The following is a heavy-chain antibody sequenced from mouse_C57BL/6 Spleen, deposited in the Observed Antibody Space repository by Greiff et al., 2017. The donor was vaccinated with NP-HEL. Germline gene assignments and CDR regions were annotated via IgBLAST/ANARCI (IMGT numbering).Heavy chain of an antibody. CDR3: ARTDPTVVSDY. CDR1: GYTFTSYW. Sequence: QVQLQQPGAELVMPGASVKLSCKASGYTFTSYWMHWVKQRPGQGLEWIGEIDPSDSYTNYNQKFKGKSTLTVDKSSSTAYMQLSSLTSEDSAVYYCARTDPTVVSDYWGQGTSVTVSS. J-gene: IGHJ4*01. CDR2: IDPSDSYT. D-gene: IGHD1-1*01. V-gene: IGHV1-69*01.